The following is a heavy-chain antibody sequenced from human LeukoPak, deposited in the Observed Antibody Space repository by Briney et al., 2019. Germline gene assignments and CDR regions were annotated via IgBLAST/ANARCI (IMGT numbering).Heavy chain of an antibody. CDR3: AKDPGAHDKHFDH. J-gene: IGHJ4*02. Sequence: GGSLRLSCAASGFTFSSFAMHWVRQAPDKGLEWVAYIRYDGSNKSYADSVKGRFTISRDSSKNTLYLQMNSLRAEDTAVYYCAKDPGAHDKHFDHWGQGTLVTVSS. CDR1: GFTFSSFA. CDR2: IRYDGSNK. D-gene: IGHD3-10*01. V-gene: IGHV3-30*02.